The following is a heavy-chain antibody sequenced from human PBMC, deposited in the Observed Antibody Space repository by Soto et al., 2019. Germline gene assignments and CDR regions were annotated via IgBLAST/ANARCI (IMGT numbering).Heavy chain of an antibody. J-gene: IGHJ4*02. Sequence: GESLKISCKGSGYGFTSYWIGWVRQMPGKGLEWMGIIYPGDSDTRYSPSFQGQVTISADKSISTAYLQWSSLKASDTAMYYCARLSTGRLVVVSHFDYWGQGTLVTVSS. CDR1: GYGFTSYW. V-gene: IGHV5-51*01. CDR2: IYPGDSDT. CDR3: ARLSTGRLVVVSHFDY. D-gene: IGHD3-22*01.